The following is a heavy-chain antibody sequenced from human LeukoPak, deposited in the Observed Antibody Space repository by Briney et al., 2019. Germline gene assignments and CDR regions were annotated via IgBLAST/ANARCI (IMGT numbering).Heavy chain of an antibody. V-gene: IGHV4-61*02. CDR3: ARGPYKYDGSGAFDI. CDR1: VDSISSGKYY. CDR2: IYTSGST. Sequence: PSETLSLTCTVAVDSISSGKYYWSWIREPAGKGLEWIGRIYTSGSTNYNPSLKSRVTISVDTSKNQFSLKLTSVTAADTAVYYCARGPYKYDGSGAFDIWGQGTMVTVSS. D-gene: IGHD3-22*01. J-gene: IGHJ3*02.